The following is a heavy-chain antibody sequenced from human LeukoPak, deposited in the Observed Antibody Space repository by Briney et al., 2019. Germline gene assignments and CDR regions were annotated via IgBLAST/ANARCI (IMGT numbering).Heavy chain of an antibody. J-gene: IGHJ4*02. CDR1: GYTFTAYY. D-gene: IGHD6-19*01. CDR3: ARESMTVAATDY. V-gene: IGHV1-2*02. Sequence: GASVKVSFKASGYTFTAYYMHWVRQAPGQGLEWMGWINPNSGGTNYAQSFQGRVTMTRDTSISTAYMELSRLRSDDTAVYYCARESMTVAATDYWGQGTLVTVSS. CDR2: INPNSGGT.